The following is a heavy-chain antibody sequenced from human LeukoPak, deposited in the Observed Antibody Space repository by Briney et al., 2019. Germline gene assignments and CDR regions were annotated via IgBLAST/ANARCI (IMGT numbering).Heavy chain of an antibody. CDR2: ISGSST. CDR1: GFTFSSYA. D-gene: IGHD6-19*01. V-gene: IGHV3-23*01. J-gene: IGHJ4*02. CDR3: AKEEWLGKMNYFDH. Sequence: PGGSLRLSCAASGFTFSSYAMSWVRQAPGKGLEWVSSISGSSTYYADSVKGRFTISKDTSKNTPYLQMNSLRAEDTAVYYCAKEEWLGKMNYFDHWGQGTLVTVSS.